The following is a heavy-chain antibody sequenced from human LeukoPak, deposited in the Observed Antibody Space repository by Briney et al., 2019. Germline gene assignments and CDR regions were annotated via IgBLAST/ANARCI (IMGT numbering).Heavy chain of an antibody. J-gene: IGHJ4*02. CDR1: GGSISSSSYY. CDR2: IYYSGST. V-gene: IGHV4-39*07. Sequence: SETLSLTCTVSGGSISSSSYYWGWIRQPPGKGLEWIGSIYYSGSTYYNPSLKSRVTISVDTSKNQFSLKLSSVTAADTAVYYCARVWDSYYDFWSGYYMGGYYFDYWGQGTLVTVSS. D-gene: IGHD3-3*01. CDR3: ARVWDSYYDFWSGYYMGGYYFDY.